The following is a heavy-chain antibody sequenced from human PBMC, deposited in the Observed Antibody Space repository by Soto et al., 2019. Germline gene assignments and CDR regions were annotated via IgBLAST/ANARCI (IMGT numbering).Heavy chain of an antibody. D-gene: IGHD3-16*01. V-gene: IGHV4-30-4*01. Sequence: PSETLSLTCTFSGGSISSGDYYWSWIRQPPGKGLEWIGYIYYSGSTYYNPSLKSRVTISVDTSKNQFSLKLSSVTAADTAVYYCVALGDGFRTLYYYGMDVWGQGTTVTVSS. CDR1: GGSISSGDYY. CDR3: VALGDGFRTLYYYGMDV. CDR2: IYYSGST. J-gene: IGHJ6*02.